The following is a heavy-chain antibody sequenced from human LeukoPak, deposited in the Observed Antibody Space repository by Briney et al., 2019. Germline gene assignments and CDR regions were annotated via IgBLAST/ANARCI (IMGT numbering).Heavy chain of an antibody. D-gene: IGHD1-26*01. CDR1: GFTFSSYG. CDR3: AKDGVGSGFYY. V-gene: IGHV3-30*18. Sequence: GGSLRLSCAAPGFTFSSYGMHWVRQAPGKGLEWVAVISYDGSNKYYADSVKGRFTISRDNSKNTLYLQMNSLRAEDTAVYYCAKDGVGSGFYYWGQGTLVTVSS. J-gene: IGHJ4*02. CDR2: ISYDGSNK.